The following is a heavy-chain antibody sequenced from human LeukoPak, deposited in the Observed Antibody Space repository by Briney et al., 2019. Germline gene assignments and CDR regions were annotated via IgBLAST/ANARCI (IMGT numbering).Heavy chain of an antibody. CDR2: INPNSGGT. J-gene: IGHJ4*02. Sequence: ASVKVSCKASGYTFTGYYMHWVRQAPGQGLEWMGWINPNSGGTNYAQKFQGRVTMTRDPSISTAYMELSRLRSDDTAVYYCARDVMVRGVIPSFVYWGQGTLVTVSS. CDR3: ARDVMVRGVIPSFVY. CDR1: GYTFTGYY. D-gene: IGHD3-10*01. V-gene: IGHV1-2*02.